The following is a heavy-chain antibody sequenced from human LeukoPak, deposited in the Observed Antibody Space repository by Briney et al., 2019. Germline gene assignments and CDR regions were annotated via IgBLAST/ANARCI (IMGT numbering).Heavy chain of an antibody. CDR1: GFTFSTYA. CDR2: ISASGGST. Sequence: GGSLRLSCAASGFTFSTYAMYWVRHAPGKGLEWVSGISASGGSTYYADSVKGRFTVSRDNPKNTLYLQMNSLRAEDTALYYCAKEVLGGYSYGYGFANWGQGTLVTVSS. J-gene: IGHJ4*02. D-gene: IGHD5-18*01. V-gene: IGHV3-23*01. CDR3: AKEVLGGYSYGYGFAN.